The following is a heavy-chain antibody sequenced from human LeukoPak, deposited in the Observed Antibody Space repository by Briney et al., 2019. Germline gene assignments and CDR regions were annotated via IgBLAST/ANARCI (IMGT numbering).Heavy chain of an antibody. D-gene: IGHD3-10*01. CDR2: IYYSGSI. J-gene: IGHJ4*02. CDR3: ARGAESYASGSYTPFDY. CDR1: GGSISSGSYY. V-gene: IGHV4-61*09. Sequence: SQTLSLTCTVSGGSISSGSYYWSWIRQPAGKGLEWIGYIYYSGSINYNPSLKSRVTISVDPSKNQFSLKLTSVTAADTAVYFCARGAESYASGSYTPFDYWGQGTLVTVSS.